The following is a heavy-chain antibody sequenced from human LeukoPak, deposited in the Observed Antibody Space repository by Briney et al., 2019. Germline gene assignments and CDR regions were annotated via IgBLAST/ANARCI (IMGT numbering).Heavy chain of an antibody. CDR3: ATYRQVLLPFES. V-gene: IGHV3-23*01. J-gene: IGHJ4*02. CDR2: ISPSGDRT. Sequence: PGGPLRLSCAGSGFTFNKHGMNWVRQAPGKGLEWVLGISPSGDRTYYADSVKGRFTISRDNSKNTLYLQMNSLRAEDTAIYYCATYRQVLLPFESWGQGTLVTVSS. D-gene: IGHD2-8*02. CDR1: GFTFNKHG.